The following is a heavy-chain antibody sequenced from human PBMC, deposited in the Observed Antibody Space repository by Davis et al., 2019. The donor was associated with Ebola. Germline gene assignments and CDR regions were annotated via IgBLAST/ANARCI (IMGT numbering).Heavy chain of an antibody. CDR3: ARERARGSYGTVDY. Sequence: PSETLSLTCTVSGGSISSGDYYWSWIRQPPGKGLEWIGYIYYSGSTNYNPSLKSRVTISVDTSKNQFSLKLSSVTAADTAVYYCARERARGSYGTVDYWGQGTLVTVSS. CDR1: GGSISSGDYY. D-gene: IGHD1-26*01. V-gene: IGHV4-61*08. CDR2: IYYSGST. J-gene: IGHJ4*02.